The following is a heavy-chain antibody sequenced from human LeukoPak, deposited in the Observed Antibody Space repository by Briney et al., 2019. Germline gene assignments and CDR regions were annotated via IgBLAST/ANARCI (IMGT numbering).Heavy chain of an antibody. J-gene: IGHJ4*02. Sequence: GGSLRLSCAASGFTFSNYAMSSVRQTPGKGLEWVSTTTGSTTATYPAASVTGRFIISRDNSKNPLYLQMNGLRAEHTAVYYCAKDSVVRGVMAYDYWGEGTLVTVSS. CDR1: GFTFSNYA. CDR2: TTGSTTAT. CDR3: AKDSVVRGVMAYDY. V-gene: IGHV3-23*01. D-gene: IGHD3-10*01.